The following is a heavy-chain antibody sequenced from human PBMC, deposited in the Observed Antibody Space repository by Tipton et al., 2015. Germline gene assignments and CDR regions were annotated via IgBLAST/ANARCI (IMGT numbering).Heavy chain of an antibody. CDR2: IYYSGNI. CDR1: GGSINSHY. D-gene: IGHD3-10*01. Sequence: TLSLTCTVSGGSINSHYWSWIRQPPGKGLEWIGYIYYSGNINYNPSLTSRVSISVDTSKNQFSLELTSVTAADTAVYYCARHRGVGGLADYWGRGTLVTVSS. V-gene: IGHV4-59*11. J-gene: IGHJ4*02. CDR3: ARHRGVGGLADY.